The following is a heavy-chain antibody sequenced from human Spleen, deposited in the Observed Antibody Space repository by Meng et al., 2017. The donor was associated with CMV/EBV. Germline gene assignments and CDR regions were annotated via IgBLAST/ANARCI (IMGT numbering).Heavy chain of an antibody. V-gene: IGHV3-30*02. Sequence: GGSLRLSCAASGFTFSSYGMHWVRQAPGKGLEWVSLIRFDGINKYYADSVRGRFTISRDDSKNTLNLQMNSLRPEDTAVYYCAKDYREGWALGYCTTGVCYKDYWGQGTLVTVSS. D-gene: IGHD2-8*01. J-gene: IGHJ4*02. CDR1: GFTFSSYG. CDR3: AKDYREGWALGYCTTGVCYKDY. CDR2: IRFDGINK.